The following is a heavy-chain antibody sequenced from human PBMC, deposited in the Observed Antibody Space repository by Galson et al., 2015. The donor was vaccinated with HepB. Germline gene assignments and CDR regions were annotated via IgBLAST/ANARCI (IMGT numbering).Heavy chain of an antibody. CDR2: ISGSGGST. V-gene: IGHV3-23*01. J-gene: IGHJ3*02. CDR3: ARDYIGAFDI. Sequence: SLRLSCAASGFTVSSNSMSWVRQAPGKGLEWVSAISGSGGSTYYADSVKGRFTISRDNSKNTLYLQMNSLRAEDTAVYYCARDYIGAFDIWGQGTMVTVSS. D-gene: IGHD4-11*01. CDR1: GFTVSSNS.